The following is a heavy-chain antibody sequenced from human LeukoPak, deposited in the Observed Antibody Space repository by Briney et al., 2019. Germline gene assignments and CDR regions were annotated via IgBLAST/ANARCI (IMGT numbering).Heavy chain of an antibody. CDR3: ARDGSYDFWSGYYCDY. CDR1: GYTFTGYY. V-gene: IGHV1-2*02. D-gene: IGHD3-3*01. J-gene: IGHJ4*02. Sequence: GASVKVSCKASGYTFTGYYMHWVRQAPGRGLEWMGWINPNSGGTNYAQKFQGRVTMTRDTSISTAYMELSRLRSDDTAVYYCARDGSYDFWSGYYCDYWGQGTLVTVSS. CDR2: INPNSGGT.